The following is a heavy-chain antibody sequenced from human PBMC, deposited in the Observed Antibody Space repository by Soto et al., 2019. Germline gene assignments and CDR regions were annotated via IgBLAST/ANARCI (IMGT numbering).Heavy chain of an antibody. Sequence: QITLKESGPPLVKPTQTLTLTCTFSGFLLSTSGVGVAWIRQPPGKALEWLSLIYWDDDKRYSPSLKSRLTITKDTSKNQVVLTMTNMDPVDTATYYCAHTPEGASRIRGTGRYFRHWGQGTLVTVSS. V-gene: IGHV2-5*02. D-gene: IGHD3-10*01. CDR1: GFLLSTSGVG. CDR2: IYWDDDK. J-gene: IGHJ1*01. CDR3: AHTPEGASRIRGTGRYFRH.